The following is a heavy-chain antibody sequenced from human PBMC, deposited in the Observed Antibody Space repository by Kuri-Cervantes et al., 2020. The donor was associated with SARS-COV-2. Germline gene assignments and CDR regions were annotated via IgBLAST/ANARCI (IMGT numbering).Heavy chain of an antibody. CDR3: ARHELERGASYYFDY. J-gene: IGHJ4*02. CDR2: ISAYNGNT. D-gene: IGHD1-1*01. V-gene: IGHV1-18*04. Sequence: ASVKVSCKASGYTFTSYGISWVRQAPGQGLEWMGWISAYNGNTNYAQKLQGRVTMTTDTSTSTAYMELGSLRSDDTAVYYCARHELERGASYYFDYWGQGTLVTVSS. CDR1: GYTFTSYG.